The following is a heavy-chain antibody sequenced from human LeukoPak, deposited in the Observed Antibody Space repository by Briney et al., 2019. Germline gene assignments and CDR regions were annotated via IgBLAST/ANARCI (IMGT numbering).Heavy chain of an antibody. CDR1: GGSIKSSIYY. D-gene: IGHD1-26*01. Sequence: SETLSLTCTVSGGSIKSSIYYWGWIRQPPGKGLEWVGSIYHTGATYYNPSLKSRVTISVDTSKNQFSLKLSSVTAADTAVYYCASGPGSGSYYHYDYWGQGTLVTVSS. V-gene: IGHV4-39*01. J-gene: IGHJ4*02. CDR3: ASGPGSGSYYHYDY. CDR2: IYHTGAT.